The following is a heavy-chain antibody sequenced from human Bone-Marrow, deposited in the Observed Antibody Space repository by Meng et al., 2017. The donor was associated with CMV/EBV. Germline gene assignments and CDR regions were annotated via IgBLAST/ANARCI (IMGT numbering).Heavy chain of an antibody. CDR1: GGIFSSYA. D-gene: IGHD2-2*01. V-gene: IGHV1-69*05. J-gene: IGHJ6*02. Sequence: SVKVSCKASGGIFSSYAISWVRQAPGQGREWMGGIIPIFGTANYAQKFQGRVTITTDESTSTAYMVLSSLRSEDTAVYYCARPLAVPAAHYRYYGMDVWGQGTTVTVSS. CDR2: IIPIFGTA. CDR3: ARPLAVPAAHYRYYGMDV.